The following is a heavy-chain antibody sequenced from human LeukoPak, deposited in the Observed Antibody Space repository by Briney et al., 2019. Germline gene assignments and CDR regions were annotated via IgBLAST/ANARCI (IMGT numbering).Heavy chain of an antibody. CDR2: IRSKANSYAT. J-gene: IGHJ6*03. Sequence: PGGSLRLSCAASGFTFSGSAMHWVRQAPGKGLEWVGRIRSKANSYATAYAASGQGRFTIYRDESKHTAYLQMHNLKTADTDEYYCTRLELLWFGTGYYYMDVWGKGSTVTVSS. D-gene: IGHD3-10*01. V-gene: IGHV3-73*01. CDR1: GFTFSGSA. CDR3: TRLELLWFGTGYYYMDV.